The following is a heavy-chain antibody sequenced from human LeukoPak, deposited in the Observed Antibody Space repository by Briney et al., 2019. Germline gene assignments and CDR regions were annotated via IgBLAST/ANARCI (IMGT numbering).Heavy chain of an antibody. V-gene: IGHV4-34*01. Sequence: SETLSLTCAVYGGSFSGYYWSWIRQPPGKGLEWIGEINHSGSTNYNPSLKSRVTISVDTSKNQFSLKLSSVTAADTAVYYCARGRWVRDSSSSPTNWFDPWGQGTLVTVSS. CDR2: INHSGST. CDR1: GGSFSGYY. CDR3: ARGRWVRDSSSSPTNWFDP. J-gene: IGHJ5*02. D-gene: IGHD6-6*01.